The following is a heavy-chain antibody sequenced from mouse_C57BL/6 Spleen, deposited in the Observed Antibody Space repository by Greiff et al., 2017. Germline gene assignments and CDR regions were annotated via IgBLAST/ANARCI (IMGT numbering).Heavy chain of an antibody. CDR3: ARLDGSRYFDY. CDR1: GFTFSDYG. J-gene: IGHJ2*01. V-gene: IGHV5-17*01. Sequence: EVKLMESGGGLVKPGGSLKLSCAASGFTFSDYGMHWVRQAPEKGLEWVAYISSGSSTIYYADTVKGRFTISRDNAKNTLFLQMTSLRSEDTAMYYCARLDGSRYFDYWGLGTTLTVSS. CDR2: ISSGSSTI. D-gene: IGHD1-1*01.